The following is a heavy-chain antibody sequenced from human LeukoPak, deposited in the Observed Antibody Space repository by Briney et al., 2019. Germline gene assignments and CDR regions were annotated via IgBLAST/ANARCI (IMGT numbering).Heavy chain of an antibody. D-gene: IGHD3-22*01. CDR1: GASISSYY. V-gene: IGHV4-59*01. Sequence: PSETLSLTCTVSGASISSYYWSWIRQPPGKGVEWIGDIYYSGSIKYNPSLKSRVTMSVDTSKNQFSLKLSSVTAADTAIYYCARENPSGYYNRPIDYWGQGTLVTVSS. J-gene: IGHJ4*02. CDR2: IYYSGSI. CDR3: ARENPSGYYNRPIDY.